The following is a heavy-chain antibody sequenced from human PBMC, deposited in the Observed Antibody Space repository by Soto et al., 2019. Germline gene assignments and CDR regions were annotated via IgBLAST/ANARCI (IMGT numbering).Heavy chain of an antibody. D-gene: IGHD1-26*01. CDR3: AQGVDTWSNGIDC. CDR2: IYWDDDK. CDR1: ACSLNTSGVG. J-gene: IGHJ4*02. Sequence: QITLKESGPTLVKPTQTLTLTCIFSACSLNTSGVGVGWIRQPPGKPLEWLALIYWDDDKRYSPSLKSRLTITEYICRNEVVLTMTNMDPGDTATDYFAQGVDTWSNGIDCWGQGTLVTVFS. V-gene: IGHV2-5*02.